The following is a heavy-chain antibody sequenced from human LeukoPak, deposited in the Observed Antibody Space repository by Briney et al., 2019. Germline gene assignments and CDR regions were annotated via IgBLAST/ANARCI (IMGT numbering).Heavy chain of an antibody. V-gene: IGHV3-30*02. CDR3: AREGGRAAAGRFDY. CDR2: IQNDGSDK. Sequence: GGSLRLSCAASGFTFSSHGMHWVRQAPGKGLEWVTFIQNDGSDKSYAASVKGRFTISRDNSKNTVYLHMNSLRADDTALYYCAREGGRAAAGRFDYWGQGTLVTVSS. D-gene: IGHD6-13*01. J-gene: IGHJ4*02. CDR1: GFTFSSHG.